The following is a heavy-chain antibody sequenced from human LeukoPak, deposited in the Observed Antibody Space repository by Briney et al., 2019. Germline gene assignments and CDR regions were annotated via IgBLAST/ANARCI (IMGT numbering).Heavy chain of an antibody. Sequence: GGSLRLSCAASGFTFSSYAMSWVRQAPGKGLEWVSAISGSGGSTYYADSVKGRVTISRDNSKNPLYLQMNSLRAEDPAVYYCVKTGASTVTGRTAFDIWGQGTMVTVSS. D-gene: IGHD4-17*01. V-gene: IGHV3-23*01. CDR2: ISGSGGST. CDR1: GFTFSSYA. J-gene: IGHJ3*02. CDR3: VKTGASTVTGRTAFDI.